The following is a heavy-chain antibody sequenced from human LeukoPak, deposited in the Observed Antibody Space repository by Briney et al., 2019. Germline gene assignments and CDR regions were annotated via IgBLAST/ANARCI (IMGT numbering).Heavy chain of an antibody. J-gene: IGHJ5*02. CDR1: GNSFGDYY. V-gene: IGHV4-4*07. CDR2: IYTSGST. Sequence: SETLSLTCTVSGNSFGDYYWSWIRQPAGKGLEWIGRIYTSGSTPYNPSLKSRVTISVDTSKSQFSLNLMSVTAADTAVYYCTRDTGTTGEVKFDPWGQGTLVTVSS. D-gene: IGHD4-17*01. CDR3: TRDTGTTGEVKFDP.